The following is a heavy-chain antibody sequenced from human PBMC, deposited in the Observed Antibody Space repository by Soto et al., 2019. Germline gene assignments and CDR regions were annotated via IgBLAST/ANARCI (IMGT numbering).Heavy chain of an antibody. Sequence: SVKVSCKASGFTFTSFAVQWVRQARGQRLEWIGWIVVGSGNTNYAQKFQERVTITRDMSTSTAYMELSSLRSEDTAVYYCAAGGITMVRGVIVYHYYGMDVWGQGTTVTVSS. CDR1: GFTFTSFA. CDR3: AAGGITMVRGVIVYHYYGMDV. J-gene: IGHJ6*02. CDR2: IVVGSGNT. V-gene: IGHV1-58*01. D-gene: IGHD3-10*01.